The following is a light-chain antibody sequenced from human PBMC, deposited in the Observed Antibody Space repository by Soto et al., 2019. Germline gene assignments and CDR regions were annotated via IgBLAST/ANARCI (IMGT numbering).Light chain of an antibody. CDR1: QDINSW. Sequence: IPMTQSPASVSASEGDRVTITCQASQDINSWLTWYQQKPGKAPKVLIYIASRLQSGVPSRFSGRGSGTDFSLTISNLQPEDFATYFCQQSKIFPLTVGGGTNVAIK. V-gene: IGKV1-12*01. J-gene: IGKJ4*01. CDR2: IAS. CDR3: QQSKIFPLT.